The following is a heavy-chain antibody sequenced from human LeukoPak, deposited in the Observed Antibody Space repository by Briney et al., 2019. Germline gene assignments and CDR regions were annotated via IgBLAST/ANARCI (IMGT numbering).Heavy chain of an antibody. J-gene: IGHJ3*02. CDR1: GFTVSSNY. CDR2: IYSGGST. D-gene: IGHD6-6*01. Sequence: PGRSLRLSCAASGFTVSSNYMSWVRQAPGKGLEWVSVIYSGGSTYYADSVKGRFTISRDNAKNSLYLQMNNLRAEDTAVYYCARGYSSSSADAFDIWGQGTMVTVSS. V-gene: IGHV3-66*01. CDR3: ARGYSSSSADAFDI.